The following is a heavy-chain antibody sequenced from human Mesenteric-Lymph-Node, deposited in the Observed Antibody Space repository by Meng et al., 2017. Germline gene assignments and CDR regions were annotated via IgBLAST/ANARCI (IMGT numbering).Heavy chain of an antibody. V-gene: IGHV1-2*06. Sequence: ASVKVSCKASGYTFTGYYMHWVRQAPGQGLEWMGRINPNSGGTNYAQKFQGRVTMTRDTSISTAYMELSRLRSDDTAVYYCARDLEYCSGGSCYRYYYYGMDVWGQGTMVTVSS. CDR3: ARDLEYCSGGSCYRYYYYGMDV. CDR1: GYTFTGYY. J-gene: IGHJ6*02. CDR2: INPNSGGT. D-gene: IGHD2-15*01.